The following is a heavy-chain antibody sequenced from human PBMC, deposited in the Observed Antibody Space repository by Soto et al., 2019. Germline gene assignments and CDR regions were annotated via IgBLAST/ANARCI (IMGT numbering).Heavy chain of an antibody. CDR2: IDMDGSST. CDR1: GFIFSSDW. CDR3: VRDRPGSQHHFDY. V-gene: IGHV3-74*01. D-gene: IGHD3-10*01. Sequence: EVQLVESGGGLVQPGGSLRLSCAASGFIFSSDWMHWVRQAPGKGLVWISRIDMDGSSTSYADSVKGRFTISRDNAADTVFRQMNSLRADDTAVYYCVRDRPGSQHHFDYWGQGILVTVSS. J-gene: IGHJ4*02.